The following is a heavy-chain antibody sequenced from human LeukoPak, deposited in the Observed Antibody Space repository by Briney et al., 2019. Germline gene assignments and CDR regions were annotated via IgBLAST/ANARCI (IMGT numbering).Heavy chain of an antibody. J-gene: IGHJ4*02. CDR2: ISSSSIR. V-gene: IGHV3-48*01. D-gene: IGHD2-15*01. CDR1: GFTFSTYS. Sequence: PGGSLRLSCAASGFTFSTYSMNWVRQAPGKGLEWISYISSSSIRYYADSVRGRFTISRDNAKNSLYLQMNSLRAEDTAVYYCAKESGCSGGSCYSGFDYWGQGTLVTVSS. CDR3: AKESGCSGGSCYSGFDY.